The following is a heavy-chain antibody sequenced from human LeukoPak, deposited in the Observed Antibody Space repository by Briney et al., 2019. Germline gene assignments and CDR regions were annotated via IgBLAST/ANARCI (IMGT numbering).Heavy chain of an antibody. D-gene: IGHD3-10*01. CDR3: ARVRGHGDMIDS. CDR1: GYIFTTYF. J-gene: IGHJ4*02. V-gene: IGHV1-46*01. Sequence: ASVKVSCKASGYIFTTYFMHWVRQAPGQGLEWLGFINPSGGTTGCSQKFQGRVTMTRDTSTNKVYMSLSSLRSEDTAVYYCARVRGHGDMIDSWGQGTLVTVSS. CDR2: INPSGGTT.